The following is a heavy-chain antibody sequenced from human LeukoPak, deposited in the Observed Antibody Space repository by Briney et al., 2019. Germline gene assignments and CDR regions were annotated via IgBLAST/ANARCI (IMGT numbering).Heavy chain of an antibody. Sequence: ASVKVSCKTSGYVFINYYIHWVRQAPGQGLEWVGWISGYNGNTKYPQKFQGRVTITTETSTSTAYMELRSLRCDDTAVYYCARDDYGGNSGLFDYWGHGTLVTVSS. CDR2: ISGYNGNT. CDR3: ARDDYGGNSGLFDY. V-gene: IGHV1-18*01. J-gene: IGHJ4*01. CDR1: GYVFINYY. D-gene: IGHD4-23*01.